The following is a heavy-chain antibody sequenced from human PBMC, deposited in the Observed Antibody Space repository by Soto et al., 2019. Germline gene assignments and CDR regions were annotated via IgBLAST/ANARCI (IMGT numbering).Heavy chain of an antibody. J-gene: IGHJ4*02. CDR3: SSDEITGLFDY. D-gene: IGHD2-8*02. V-gene: IGHV4-39*01. Sequence: SETLSVTCTVSGGSVSSHTYSWVWIRQSPGKGLEWIGEINHSGITNYNPSLKSRATIFVDTSKKQFTLQLTSVTAADTAVYYCSSDEITGLFDYWGQGTLVTVSS. CDR2: INHSGIT. CDR1: GGSVSSHTYS.